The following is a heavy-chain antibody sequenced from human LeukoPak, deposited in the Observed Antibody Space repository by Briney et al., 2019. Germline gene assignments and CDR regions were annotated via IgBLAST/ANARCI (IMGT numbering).Heavy chain of an antibody. D-gene: IGHD6-13*01. J-gene: IGHJ2*01. Sequence: GESLKISCKGSGYSFTSYWIGWVRQTPGKGLEWMGIIYPGDSDTRYSPSFQGQVTISADKSISTAYLQWSSLKASDTAMYYCARFPRIAAADHWYFDLWGRGTLVTVSS. CDR1: GYSFTSYW. CDR2: IYPGDSDT. CDR3: ARFPRIAAADHWYFDL. V-gene: IGHV5-51*01.